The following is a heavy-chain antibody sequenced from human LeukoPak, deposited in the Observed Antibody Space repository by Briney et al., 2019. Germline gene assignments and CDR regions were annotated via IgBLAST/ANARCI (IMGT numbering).Heavy chain of an antibody. CDR2: IKLDGSEK. J-gene: IGHJ4*02. CDR3: ARFPTHYYFDY. V-gene: IGHV3-7*01. Sequence: GGSLRLSCGASGFTFSSHWMSWVRQAPGKGLEWVANIKLDGSEKYYVDSVKGRFTISRDNAKNSLYLQMNSLRAEDTAVYYCARFPTHYYFDYWGQGALVTVSS. CDR1: GFTFSSHW.